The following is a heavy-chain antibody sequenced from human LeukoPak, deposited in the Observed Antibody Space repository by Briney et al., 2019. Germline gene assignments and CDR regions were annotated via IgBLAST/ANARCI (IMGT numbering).Heavy chain of an antibody. CDR1: GGSISCSSYY. V-gene: IGHV4-39*01. Sequence: PSETLSLTCTVSGGSISCSSYYWGWIRQPPGKGLEWIGSIYYSGSTYYNPSLKSRVTISVDTSKNQFSLKLSSVTAADTAVYYCARHGVYYYDSDRPDYWGQGTLVTVSS. CDR3: ARHGVYYYDSDRPDY. CDR2: IYYSGST. D-gene: IGHD3-22*01. J-gene: IGHJ4*02.